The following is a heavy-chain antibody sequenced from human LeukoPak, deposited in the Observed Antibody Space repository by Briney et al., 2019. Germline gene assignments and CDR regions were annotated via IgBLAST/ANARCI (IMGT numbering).Heavy chain of an antibody. Sequence: GGSLRLSCAASGFTFSSYWMHWVRQAPGKRLVWVSRINSDGSSTSYADSVKGRFTISRDNAKNTLYLQMNSLRAEDTAVYYCARGGYSSSSNYYYYYGMDVWGQGTTVTVSS. V-gene: IGHV3-74*01. J-gene: IGHJ6*02. CDR3: ARGGYSSSSNYYYYYGMDV. D-gene: IGHD6-13*01. CDR2: INSDGSST. CDR1: GFTFSSYW.